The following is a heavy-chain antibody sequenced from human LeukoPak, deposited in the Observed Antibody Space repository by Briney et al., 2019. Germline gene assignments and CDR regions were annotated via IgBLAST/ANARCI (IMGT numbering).Heavy chain of an antibody. Sequence: GGSLRLSCAASGFTFSSYWMSWVRQAPGKGLEWVANINQDGSEKKYVDSVKGRFTISRDNAKNSLYLQMTSLKAEDTAVYYCARSIIYASGTHWGQGTLVTVSS. J-gene: IGHJ4*02. CDR3: ARSIIYASGTH. CDR2: INQDGSEK. V-gene: IGHV3-7*02. D-gene: IGHD3-10*01. CDR1: GFTFSSYW.